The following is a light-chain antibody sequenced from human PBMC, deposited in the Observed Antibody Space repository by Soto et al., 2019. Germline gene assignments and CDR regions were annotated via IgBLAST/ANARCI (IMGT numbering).Light chain of an antibody. CDR2: DAS. Sequence: DIQITPSPSTLSASVGDRVTITCRASQSIGTWLAWYQQKPGKAPKLLIYDASSLERGVPPRFSGSGSGTEFTLTISSMKPDDFATYYCQQYGTFGPGTK. CDR1: QSIGTW. CDR3: QQYGT. V-gene: IGKV1-5*01. J-gene: IGKJ1*01.